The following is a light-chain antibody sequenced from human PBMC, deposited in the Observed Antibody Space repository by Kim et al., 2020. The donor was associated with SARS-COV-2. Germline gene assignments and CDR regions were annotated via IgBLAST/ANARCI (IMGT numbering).Light chain of an antibody. CDR3: CSYTTSTPWV. CDR2: DVT. J-gene: IGLJ3*02. Sequence: QSALTQPGSVSGSPGQSITISCTGTSSDVGAHDYVAWYQQHPNKAPQLMIYDVTKRPSGVSTRFSGSKSGNTASLTISGLQAEDEADYYCCSYTTSTPWVFGGGTQLTVL. CDR1: SSDVGAHDY. V-gene: IGLV2-14*03.